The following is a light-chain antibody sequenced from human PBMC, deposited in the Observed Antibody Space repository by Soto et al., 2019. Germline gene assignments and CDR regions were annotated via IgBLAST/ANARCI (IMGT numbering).Light chain of an antibody. CDR1: QSVNTN. Sequence: EIVMTQSPVTLSVSPGERATLSCRASQSVNTNLAWYRQKPGQAPRLLIYDASIRAAGVPARFSGSGSGTEFTLTISSLQSEDFGIYHCQQYDNWLTWTFGQGTKVDI. CDR2: DAS. V-gene: IGKV3-15*01. CDR3: QQYDNWLTWT. J-gene: IGKJ1*01.